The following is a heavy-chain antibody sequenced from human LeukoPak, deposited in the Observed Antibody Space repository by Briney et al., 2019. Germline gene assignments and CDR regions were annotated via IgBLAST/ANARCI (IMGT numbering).Heavy chain of an antibody. CDR1: GYASPGYY. CDR3: ASAYFGSQYYFDY. CDR2: LNYNNGVT. J-gene: IGHJ4*02. D-gene: IGHD3-3*01. Sequence: SASVSCEASGYASPGYYIHSGRQAPRQGLEWMGWLNYNNGVTNYAHTFQGRVTMTRDTSNSKAYMELSSLSSDDTAVYYCASAYFGSQYYFDYWGQGTLVTVSS. V-gene: IGHV1-2*02.